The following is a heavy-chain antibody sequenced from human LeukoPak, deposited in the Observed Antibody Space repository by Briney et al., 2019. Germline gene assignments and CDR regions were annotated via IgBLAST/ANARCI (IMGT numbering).Heavy chain of an antibody. V-gene: IGHV3-30*18. D-gene: IGHD6-13*01. CDR1: GFTFSSYG. Sequence: GGSLRLSCAASGFTFSSYGMHWVRQAPGKGLEWVAVISYDVSNKYYADSVKGRFTISRDNSKNTLYLQMNSLRAEDTAVYYCAKGLRYSLTLDAFDIWGQGTMVTVSS. J-gene: IGHJ3*02. CDR3: AKGLRYSLTLDAFDI. CDR2: ISYDVSNK.